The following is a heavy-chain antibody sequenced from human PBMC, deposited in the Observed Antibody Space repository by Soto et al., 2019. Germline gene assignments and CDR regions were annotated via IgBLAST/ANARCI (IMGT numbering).Heavy chain of an antibody. D-gene: IGHD3-10*01. Sequence: GSLRLSCVASGFTFTTYWMSWVRQAPGKGLEWVANIRQDGGAQYYVDSVKGRFTISRDNAKNSVYLQMDSLRVEDTAVYYCVRGGHGSGSYLGSSWGQGILVTVSS. CDR3: VRGGHGSGSYLGSS. V-gene: IGHV3-7*03. CDR2: IRQDGGAQ. CDR1: GFTFTTYW. J-gene: IGHJ5*02.